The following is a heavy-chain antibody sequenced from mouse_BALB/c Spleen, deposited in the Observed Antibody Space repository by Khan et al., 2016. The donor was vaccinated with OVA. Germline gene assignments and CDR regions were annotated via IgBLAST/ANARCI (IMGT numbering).Heavy chain of an antibody. CDR3: GIGGHDGAWFAD. J-gene: IGHJ3*01. V-gene: IGHV1-7*01. CDR1: GYSFTTSW. CDR2: INPSTGHT. Sequence: QVQLQQSGAELAKPGASVKFSCKASGYSFTTSWMHWVKQRPGQGLEWIGYINPSTGHTNYNQNFRDRATLTADESSNTAYMELNSLTSDDSAVYSCGIGGHDGAWFADWGQGTLVTVSA. D-gene: IGHD2-2*01.